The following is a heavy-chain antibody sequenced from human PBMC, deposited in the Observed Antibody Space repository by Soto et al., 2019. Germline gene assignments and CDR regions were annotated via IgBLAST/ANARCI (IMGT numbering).Heavy chain of an antibody. D-gene: IGHD3-10*01. CDR1: GYTFSFDY. CDR3: AKGRRNTF. CDR2: INPDGGAT. J-gene: IGHJ4*02. Sequence: QVQLLQSGAEVKKPGASVKISCKASGYTFSFDYLSWVRRAPGQGLQWMGKINPDGGATIYAQSFQGRVSITSDASTGTVYMELSSLTSDDTAVYYCAKGRRNTFWGQGTLVSVSS. V-gene: IGHV1-46*01.